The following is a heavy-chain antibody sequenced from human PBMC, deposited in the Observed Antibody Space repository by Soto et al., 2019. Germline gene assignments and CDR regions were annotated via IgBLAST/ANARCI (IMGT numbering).Heavy chain of an antibody. CDR2: ISGSGGST. Sequence: EVQLLESGGGLVQPGGSLRLSCAASGFTFSSYAMSWVRQAPGKGLEWVSTISGSGGSTYYADSVKGRFTISRDNSKNTLFLQINSLRAEDTAVYYCAKAAAAAIYFDYWGQGTLVTVSS. J-gene: IGHJ4*02. V-gene: IGHV3-23*01. CDR3: AKAAAAAIYFDY. CDR1: GFTFSSYA. D-gene: IGHD2-2*01.